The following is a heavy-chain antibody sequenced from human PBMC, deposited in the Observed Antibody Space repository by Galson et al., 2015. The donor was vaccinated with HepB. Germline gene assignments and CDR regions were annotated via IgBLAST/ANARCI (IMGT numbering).Heavy chain of an antibody. CDR2: IWYDGSNK. D-gene: IGHD5-24*01. Sequence: SLRLSCAASGFTFSSYGIHWVRQAPGKGLEWVAVIWYDGSNKYYADSVKGRFTISRDNSKNTLYLQMNSLRAEDTAVYYCARDIGDGYWYFDLWGRGTLVTVSS. J-gene: IGHJ2*01. V-gene: IGHV3-33*08. CDR1: GFTFSSYG. CDR3: ARDIGDGYWYFDL.